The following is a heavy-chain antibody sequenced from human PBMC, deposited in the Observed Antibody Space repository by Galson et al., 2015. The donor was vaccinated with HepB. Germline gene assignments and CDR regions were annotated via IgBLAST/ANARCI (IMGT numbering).Heavy chain of an antibody. CDR2: ISRGGSEI. Sequence: SLRLSCAASGFTFSSYYMIWVRQAPGKGLEWVANISRGGSEIYYAESVKGRFTISRDNAKNSLYLQMNSLRAEDTAVYYCARERQDVGDYGLDYGG. CDR3: ARERQDVGDYGLDY. J-gene: IGHJ4*01. CDR1: GFTFSSYY. V-gene: IGHV3-7*01. D-gene: IGHD4-17*01.